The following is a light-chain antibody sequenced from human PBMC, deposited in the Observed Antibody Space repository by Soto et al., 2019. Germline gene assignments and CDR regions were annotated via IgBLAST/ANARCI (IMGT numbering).Light chain of an antibody. CDR3: RSYDSSLSAWV. Sequence: QSVLTQPPSVSGAPGQRVTISCTGSSSNIGAGYDVHWYQQLPGTAPKLLIYGDNNRPSGVPDRFSGSKSGTSASLAITGRQDDDEADYYCRSYDSSLSAWVFGGGTKLTVL. CDR1: SSNIGAGYD. J-gene: IGLJ3*02. V-gene: IGLV1-40*01. CDR2: GDN.